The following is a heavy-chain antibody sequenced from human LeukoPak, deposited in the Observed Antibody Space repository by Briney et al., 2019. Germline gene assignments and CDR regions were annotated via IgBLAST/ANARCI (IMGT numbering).Heavy chain of an antibody. CDR2: IKSKTDGGTI. V-gene: IGHV3-15*01. D-gene: IGHD6-19*01. J-gene: IGHJ5*02. CDR1: GFTFSNAW. Sequence: PGGSLRLSCAGSGFTFSNAWMSWVRQAPGKGLEWVGRIKSKTDGGTIDYAAPVKDRFTISRDDSRNTLYLQMDSLKTEDTAVYYCTTSIVVAVVPASWGQGTLVTVSS. CDR3: TTSIVVAVVPAS.